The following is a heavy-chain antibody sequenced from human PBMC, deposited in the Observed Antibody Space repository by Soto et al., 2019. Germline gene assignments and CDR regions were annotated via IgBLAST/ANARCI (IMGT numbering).Heavy chain of an antibody. J-gene: IGHJ4*02. D-gene: IGHD3-22*01. CDR3: ARDYDSSGYPRYYFDY. CDR2: INAGNGNT. V-gene: IGHV1-3*01. Sequence: ASVKVSCKASGYTFASYAMHWVRQAPGQRLEWMGWINAGNGNTKYSQKFQGRVTITRDTSASTAYMELSSLRSEDTAVYYCARDYDSSGYPRYYFDYWGQGTLVTVSS. CDR1: GYTFASYA.